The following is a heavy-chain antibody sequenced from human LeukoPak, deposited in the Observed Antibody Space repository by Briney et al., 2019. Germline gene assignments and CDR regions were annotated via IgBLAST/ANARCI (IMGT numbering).Heavy chain of an antibody. J-gene: IGHJ5*02. CDR2: IIPIRGIA. D-gene: IGHD3-16*01. CDR1: GGTFSSYA. Sequence: GASVKVSCKASGGTFSSYAISWVRQAPGQGLEWMGRIIPIRGIANYAHKFQGRVTITADKSTSTSYMELSSLRSEDTAGYHCARDHRAYYYDYVWGSLQDAWGQGTLVTVSS. V-gene: IGHV1-69*04. CDR3: ARDHRAYYYDYVWGSLQDA.